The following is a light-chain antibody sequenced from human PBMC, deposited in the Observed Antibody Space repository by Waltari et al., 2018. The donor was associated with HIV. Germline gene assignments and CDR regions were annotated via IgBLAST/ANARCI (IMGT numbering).Light chain of an antibody. CDR1: SSNIGSNY. CDR3: ATWDDSLSALWV. J-gene: IGLJ3*02. V-gene: IGLV1-47*01. CDR2: RNN. Sequence: QSVLTQPPSASGTPGQRVTISCSGNSSNIGSNYVYWYQQLPATTPRLLIFRNNQSPSGVPDRFSGSKSGTSASLAISGLRSEDEADYFCATWDDSLSALWVFGGGTKLTVL.